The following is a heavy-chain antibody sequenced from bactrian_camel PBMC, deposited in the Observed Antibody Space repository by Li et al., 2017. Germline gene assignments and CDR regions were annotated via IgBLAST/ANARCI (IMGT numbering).Heavy chain of an antibody. Sequence: HVQLVESGGGSVQAGGSLTLSCVASGYIYSSVCMGWFRQAPGKEREAVAGYTNSGNSYYADSVKGRFAVSQDNAKNTMYLQMNSLKSDDTAMYYCAAESPSLAGWKPTSLLNQFAYNYWGQGTQVTVS. CDR1: GYIYSSVC. CDR3: AAESPSLAGWKPTSLLNQFAYNY. V-gene: IGHV3S53*01. D-gene: IGHD5*01. CDR2: YTNSGNS. J-gene: IGHJ4*01.